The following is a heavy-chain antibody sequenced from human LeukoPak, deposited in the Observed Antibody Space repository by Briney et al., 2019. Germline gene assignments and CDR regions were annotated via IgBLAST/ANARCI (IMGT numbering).Heavy chain of an antibody. J-gene: IGHJ3*02. CDR3: ARDRDGTTRGAFDI. D-gene: IGHD1-1*01. Sequence: ASVKVSCKTSGYTFTGYYMHWVRQAPGQGLEWMGWINPNSGGTNYAQKFQGRVTMTRDTSISTAYMELSRLRSDDTAVYYCARDRDGTTRGAFDIWGQGTMVTVSS. CDR1: GYTFTGYY. V-gene: IGHV1-2*02. CDR2: INPNSGGT.